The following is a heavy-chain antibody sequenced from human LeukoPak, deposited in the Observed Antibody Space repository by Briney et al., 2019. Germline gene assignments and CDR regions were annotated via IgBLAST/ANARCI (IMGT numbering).Heavy chain of an antibody. J-gene: IGHJ4*02. CDR3: ATNPDIVVGTYIFDY. CDR1: GGSFSGYY. CDR2: INHSGST. Sequence: SETLSLTCAVYGGSFSGYYWSWIRQPPGKGLEWIGEINHSGSTNYNPSLKSRVTISVDTSKNQFSLKLSSVTAADTAVYYCATNPDIVVGTYIFDYWGRGTLVTVSS. D-gene: IGHD2-2*01. V-gene: IGHV4-34*01.